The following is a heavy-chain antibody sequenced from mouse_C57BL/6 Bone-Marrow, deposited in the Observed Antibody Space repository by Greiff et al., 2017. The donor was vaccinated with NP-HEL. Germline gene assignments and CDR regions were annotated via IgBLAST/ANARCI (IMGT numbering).Heavy chain of an antibody. V-gene: IGHV1-74*01. CDR1: GYTFTSYW. CDR2: IHPSDSDT. Sequence: QVQLQQPGAELVKPGASVKASCKASGYTFTSYWMHWVKQRPGQGLEWIGRIHPSDSDTNYNQKFKGKATLTVDKSSSTAYMQLSSLTSEDSAVYYCAISTIVTPHYYAMDYWGQGTSVTVSS. CDR3: AISTIVTPHYYAMDY. J-gene: IGHJ4*01. D-gene: IGHD2-5*01.